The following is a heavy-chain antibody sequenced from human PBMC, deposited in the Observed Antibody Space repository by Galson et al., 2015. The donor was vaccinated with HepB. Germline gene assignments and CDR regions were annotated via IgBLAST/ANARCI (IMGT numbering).Heavy chain of an antibody. CDR3: GGGGRKKFDY. CDR1: GGSFSGYY. Sequence: SETLSLTCTVYGGSFSGYYWSWIRQPPGKGLEWIGEINHSGSTNYNPSLKSRVTISVDTSKNQFSLKLSSVTAADTAVYYCGGGGRKKFDYWGQGTLVTVSS. D-gene: IGHD3-16*01. V-gene: IGHV4-34*01. CDR2: INHSGST. J-gene: IGHJ4*02.